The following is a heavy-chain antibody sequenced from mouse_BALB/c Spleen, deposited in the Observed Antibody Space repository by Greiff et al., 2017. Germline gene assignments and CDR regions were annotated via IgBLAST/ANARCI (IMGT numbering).Heavy chain of an antibody. CDR1: GFTFSSYT. V-gene: IGHV5-12-2*01. J-gene: IGHJ4*01. D-gene: IGHD2-14*01. CDR3: ARQGYDYPMDY. Sequence: EVQRVESGGGLVQPGGSLKLSCAASGFTFSSYTMSWVRQTPEKRLEWVAYISNGGGSTYYPDTVKGRFTISRDNAKNTLYLQMSSLKSEDAAMYYCARQGYDYPMDYWGQGTSVTVAS. CDR2: ISNGGGST.